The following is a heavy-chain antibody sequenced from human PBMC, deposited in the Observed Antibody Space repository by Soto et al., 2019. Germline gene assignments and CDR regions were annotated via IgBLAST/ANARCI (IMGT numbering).Heavy chain of an antibody. D-gene: IGHD6-13*01. CDR1: GGSISSYY. CDR3: GRSLPYSSSWFFDY. J-gene: IGHJ4*02. CDR2: IYYSGST. Sequence: SETLSLTCTVSGGSISSYYWSWIRQPPGKGLEWIGYIYYSGSTNYNPSLKSRVTISVDTSKNQFSLKLSSVTAADTAVYYCGRSLPYSSSWFFDYSGQGTLVTVSS. V-gene: IGHV4-59*08.